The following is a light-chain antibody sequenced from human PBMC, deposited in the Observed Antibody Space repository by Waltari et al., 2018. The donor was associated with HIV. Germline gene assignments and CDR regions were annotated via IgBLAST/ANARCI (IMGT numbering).Light chain of an antibody. CDR3: QQYSNWPFT. Sequence: EVVMTQFPATLSVSPGESGNLSCTASQRVSDNLAWYQKKPGQAPRLLIYGSSSRATDVPDRFSGSGSGTEFTLSISGPQSEDSAVYYCQQYSNWPFTFGPGTKVDF. CDR2: GSS. V-gene: IGKV3-15*01. J-gene: IGKJ3*01. CDR1: QRVSDN.